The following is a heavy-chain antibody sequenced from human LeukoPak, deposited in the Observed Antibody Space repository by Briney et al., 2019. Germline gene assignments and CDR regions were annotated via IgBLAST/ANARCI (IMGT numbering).Heavy chain of an antibody. Sequence: PGGSLRLSCAASGFTFSSYGMHWVRRAPGKGLEWVAVISYDGSNKYYADSVKGRFTISRDNSKNTLYLQMNSLRAEDTAVYYCARESPPYSSSWYYFDYWGQGTLVTVSS. CDR1: GFTFSSYG. CDR2: ISYDGSNK. CDR3: ARESPPYSSSWYYFDY. D-gene: IGHD6-13*01. V-gene: IGHV3-30*19. J-gene: IGHJ4*02.